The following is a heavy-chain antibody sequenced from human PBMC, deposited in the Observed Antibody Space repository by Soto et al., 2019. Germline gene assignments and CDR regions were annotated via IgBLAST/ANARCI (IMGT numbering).Heavy chain of an antibody. CDR1: GGSINSVTDY. D-gene: IGHD2-2*01. Sequence: SETLSLTCTVSGGSINSVTDYCSWIRQYPGKGLEWIGYIYYSGATYYSPSLKSRVTISLGTSKNHFSLRLSSVTAADTAVYYCARERPRYHWFDPWGQGTLVTVSS. V-gene: IGHV4-31*03. CDR2: IYYSGAT. CDR3: ARERPRYHWFDP. J-gene: IGHJ5*02.